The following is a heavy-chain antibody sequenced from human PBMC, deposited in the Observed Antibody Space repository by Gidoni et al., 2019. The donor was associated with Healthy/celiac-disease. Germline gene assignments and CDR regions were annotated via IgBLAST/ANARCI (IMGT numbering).Heavy chain of an antibody. J-gene: IGHJ4*02. CDR3: AKDYRRGYYDSSGPIG. D-gene: IGHD3-22*01. CDR1: GFTFSSYA. V-gene: IGHV3-23*01. Sequence: EVQLLESGGGLVQPGGSLRLSCAASGFTFSSYAMSWVRQAPGKGLEWVSAISGSGGSTYYADSVKGRFTISRDNSKNTLYLQMNSLRAEDTAVYYCAKDYRRGYYDSSGPIGWGQGTLVTVSS. CDR2: ISGSGGST.